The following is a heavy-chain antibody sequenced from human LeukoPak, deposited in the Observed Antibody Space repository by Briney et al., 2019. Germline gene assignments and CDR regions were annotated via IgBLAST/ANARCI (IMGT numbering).Heavy chain of an antibody. D-gene: IGHD3-9*01. CDR1: GYSFTSYS. Sequence: GESLKTSCKGSGYSFTSYSIGWVRQMPGKGLEWMGIIYPGDSDTRYSPSFQGQVTISADKSISTAYLQWSSLKASDTAMYYCARQGWVGNYYILTGYFQHYYCGMDVWGQAATATVSS. V-gene: IGHV5-51*01. J-gene: IGHJ6*02. CDR2: IYPGDSDT. CDR3: ARQGWVGNYYILTGYFQHYYCGMDV.